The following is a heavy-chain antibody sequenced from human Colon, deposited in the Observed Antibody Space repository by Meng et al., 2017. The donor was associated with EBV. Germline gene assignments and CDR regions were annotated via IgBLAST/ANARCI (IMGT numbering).Heavy chain of an antibody. CDR2: IYYSGST. D-gene: IGHD5-24*01. CDR3: ARGPSRWLQFSFDY. V-gene: IGHV4-31*03. J-gene: IGHJ4*02. Sequence: QVQPQESGPGLVKPSQTLSLTCTASGGSISSGGYYWSWIRQHPGKGLEWIGYIYYSGSTYYNPSLKSRVTISIDTSKNQFSLKLSSVTAADTAVYYCARGPSRWLQFSFDYWGQGTLVTASS. CDR1: GGSISSGGYY.